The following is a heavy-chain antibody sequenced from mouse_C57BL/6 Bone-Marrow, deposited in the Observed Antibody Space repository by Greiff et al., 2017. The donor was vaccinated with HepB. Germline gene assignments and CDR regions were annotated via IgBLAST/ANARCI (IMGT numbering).Heavy chain of an antibody. Sequence: VQLQESGPELVKPGASVKISCKASGYAFSSSWMNWVKQRPGKGLEWIGRIYPGDGDTNYNGKFKGKATLTADKSSSTASMQLSSLTSEDSAVYFCARRLRLLDFYFDYWGQGTTLTVSS. CDR3: ARRLRLLDFYFDY. V-gene: IGHV1-82*01. CDR2: IYPGDGDT. D-gene: IGHD3-2*02. J-gene: IGHJ2*01. CDR1: GYAFSSSW.